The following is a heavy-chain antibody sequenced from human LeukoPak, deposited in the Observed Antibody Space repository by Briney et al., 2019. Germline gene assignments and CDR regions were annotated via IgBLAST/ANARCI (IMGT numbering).Heavy chain of an antibody. V-gene: IGHV4-39*01. CDR2: IYYSGSN. CDR1: DGSISRSSYY. Sequence: PTETLSLTCTVSDGSISRSSYYWGWIRQPPGKGLEWIGSIYYSGSNYYNPSLKSRVTISVDTSKNQFSLKLSSVTAADTAVYYCASGGRYCSSTSCYYFDYWGQGTLVTVSS. CDR3: ASGGRYCSSTSCYYFDY. D-gene: IGHD2-2*01. J-gene: IGHJ4*02.